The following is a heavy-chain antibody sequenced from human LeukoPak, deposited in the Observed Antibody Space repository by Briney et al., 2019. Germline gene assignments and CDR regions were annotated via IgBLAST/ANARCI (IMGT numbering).Heavy chain of an antibody. V-gene: IGHV3-74*01. J-gene: IGHJ5*02. CDR3: ARAAIAARPEDWFDP. D-gene: IGHD6-6*01. Sequence: PGGSLRLSCAASGFTFSSYWMHWVRQAPGKGLVWVSRINSDGSSTSYADSVKGRFTISRDNAKNTLYLQMNSLRAEDTAVYYCARAAIAARPEDWFDPWGQGTLVTVSS. CDR1: GFTFSSYW. CDR2: INSDGSST.